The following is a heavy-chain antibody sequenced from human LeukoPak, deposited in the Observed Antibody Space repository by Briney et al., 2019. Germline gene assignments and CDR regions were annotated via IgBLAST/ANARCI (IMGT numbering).Heavy chain of an antibody. CDR1: GFTFSSYW. CDR3: AKDLTTVVTPIDY. D-gene: IGHD4-23*01. CDR2: IKQDGSEK. J-gene: IGHJ4*02. V-gene: IGHV3-7*01. Sequence: GGSLRLSCAGSGFTFSSYWMTWVRQAPGKGLEWVANIKQDGSEKYYVDSVKGRFTISRDNAKNSLYLQMNSLRAEDTAVYYCAKDLTTVVTPIDYWGQGTLVTVSS.